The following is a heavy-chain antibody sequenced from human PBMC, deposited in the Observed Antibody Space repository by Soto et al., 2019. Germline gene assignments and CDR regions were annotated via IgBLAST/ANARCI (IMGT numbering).Heavy chain of an antibody. Sequence: LRLSCAASGFTFSSYAMHWVRQAPGKGLEWVAVISYDGSNKYYADSVKGRFTISRDNSKNTLYLQMNSLRAEDTAVYYCAKDADFWSGYWVSYYFDYWGQGTLVTVSS. D-gene: IGHD3-3*01. V-gene: IGHV3-30-3*01. CDR1: GFTFSSYA. CDR2: ISYDGSNK. CDR3: AKDADFWSGYWVSYYFDY. J-gene: IGHJ4*02.